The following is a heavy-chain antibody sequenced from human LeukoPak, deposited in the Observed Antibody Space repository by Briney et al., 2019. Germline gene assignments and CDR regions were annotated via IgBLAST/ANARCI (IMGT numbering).Heavy chain of an antibody. V-gene: IGHV3-23*01. J-gene: IGHJ4*02. Sequence: GGSLRLSCAASGFTFSSYAMSSVRQAPGKGLEWVSAISGSGGSTYYADSVKGRFTISRDNSKNTLYLQMNSLRAEDTAVYYGAKDLIAVAGTALDYWGQGTLVTVSS. CDR1: GFTFSSYA. CDR3: AKDLIAVAGTALDY. D-gene: IGHD6-19*01. CDR2: ISGSGGST.